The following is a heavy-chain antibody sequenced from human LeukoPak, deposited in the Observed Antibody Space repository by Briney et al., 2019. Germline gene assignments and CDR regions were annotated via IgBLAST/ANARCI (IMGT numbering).Heavy chain of an antibody. CDR1: GGSVSSSDSY. J-gene: IGHJ4*02. CDR3: ARRGLVVVPL. CDR2: IHYGGTT. Sequence: SETLSLTCTVSGGSVSSSDSYWVWVRQPPGKGLEWIGSIHYGGTTYYSPSLKSRVTISADTSKNQFSLEVTSVTAADTAVYYCARRGLVVVPLWGQGTLATVSS. D-gene: IGHD2-21*01. V-gene: IGHV4-39*01.